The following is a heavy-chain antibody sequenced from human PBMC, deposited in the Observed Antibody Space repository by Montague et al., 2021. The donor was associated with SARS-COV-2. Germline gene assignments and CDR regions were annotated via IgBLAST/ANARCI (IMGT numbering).Heavy chain of an antibody. CDR3: AGRAYSFGSGYDAFYI. CDR2: IYYSGST. J-gene: IGHJ3*02. CDR1: GGSTTTHY. Sequence: SETLSLTCTVSGGSTTTHYWSWIRQPPGKGLEWIGYIYYSGSTNYNPSLKSRATMSVDRSKSHFSLRLTSVTAADTAVYYCAGRAYSFGSGYDAFYIWGQGTMVTVSS. V-gene: IGHV4-59*08. D-gene: IGHD3-10*01.